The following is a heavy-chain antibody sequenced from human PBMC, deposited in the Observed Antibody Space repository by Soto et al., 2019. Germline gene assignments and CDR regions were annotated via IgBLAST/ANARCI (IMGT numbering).Heavy chain of an antibody. CDR2: IKSKSDGGTP. D-gene: IGHD3-10*01. V-gene: IGHV3-15*01. CDR1: GLSFSDAW. J-gene: IGHJ4*02. Sequence: GVSLRLSCAASGLSFSDAWVSWVRQAPGKGLEWLGRIKSKSDGGTPDYAAPVKGRFTISKEESKNTVYLQMNSLRTEDTAVYYCTTFHYGSGSFAFARIDSWGQGTLVTVSS. CDR3: TTFHYGSGSFAFARIDS.